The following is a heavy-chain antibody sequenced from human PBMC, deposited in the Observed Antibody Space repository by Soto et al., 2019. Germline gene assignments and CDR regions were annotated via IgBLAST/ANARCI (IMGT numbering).Heavy chain of an antibody. J-gene: IGHJ4*02. CDR2: MNPNSANT. CDR3: ATSFGSGSRAFDY. Sequence: ASVKVSCKASGYTFTSYDINWVRQATGQGLEWMGWMNPNSANTGYALKFQGRVTLTADKSTSTAYMVLSSLRSEDTAIYYCATSFGSGSRAFDYWGQGALVTVSS. V-gene: IGHV1-8*01. D-gene: IGHD3-10*01. CDR1: GYTFTSYD.